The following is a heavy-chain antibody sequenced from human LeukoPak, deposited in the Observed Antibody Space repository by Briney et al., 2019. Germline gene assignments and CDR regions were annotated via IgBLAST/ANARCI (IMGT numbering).Heavy chain of an antibody. V-gene: IGHV3-21*01. J-gene: IGHJ4*02. CDR1: GFTFSSYS. D-gene: IGHD3-22*01. CDR2: ISSSSSYK. CDR3: ARDDYYDSSGYCFDY. Sequence: GGSLRLSCAASGFTFSSYSMNWVRQAPGKGLEWVSSISSSSSYKYYADSVKGRFTISRDNAKNSLYLQMNSPRVEDTAVYYCARDDYYDSSGYCFDYWGQGTLVTVSS.